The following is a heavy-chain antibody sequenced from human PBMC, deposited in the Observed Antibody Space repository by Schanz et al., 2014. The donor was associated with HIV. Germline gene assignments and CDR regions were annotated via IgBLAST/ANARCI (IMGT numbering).Heavy chain of an antibody. CDR2: MWSDGSNK. J-gene: IGHJ6*02. CDR1: GFTFSAYV. Sequence: VQLLESGGGVVQPGGSLRLSCAASGFTFSAYVMHWGRQAPGKGLEWVASMWSDGSNKYYADSVRGRFTISRDNSKDTLYLEMNSLREDDTAVYSCARDLTGYFTMDAWGQGTTVTVYS. CDR3: ARDLTGYFTMDA. V-gene: IGHV3-33*08. D-gene: IGHD5-18*01.